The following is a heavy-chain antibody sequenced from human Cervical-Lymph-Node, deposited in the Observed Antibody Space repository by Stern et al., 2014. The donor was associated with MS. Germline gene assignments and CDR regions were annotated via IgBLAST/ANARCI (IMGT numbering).Heavy chain of an antibody. D-gene: IGHD5-18*01. J-gene: IGHJ6*02. CDR2: IDWDDDK. CDR1: GFSLSTSGMC. CDR3: ARTLRGYSHGFYYHGLDV. V-gene: IGHV2-70*01. Sequence: QVTLRESGPALVKPTQTLTLTCTFSGFSLSTSGMCVSWIRQAPGKALEWLALIDWDDDKNYSTSLKTRLTISKANSKNQVVLTLTNMDPMDTATYYCARTLRGYSHGFYYHGLDVWGQGTTVTVSS.